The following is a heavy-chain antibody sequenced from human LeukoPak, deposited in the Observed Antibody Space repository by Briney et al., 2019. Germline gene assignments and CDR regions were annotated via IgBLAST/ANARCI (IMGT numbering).Heavy chain of an antibody. D-gene: IGHD3-3*01. CDR2: IYSGAGT. Sequence: GGSLRLSCAGSGFTVSNKYMTWVRQAPGKGLEWVSVIYSGAGTDYADSVKGRFTISRHSSKNTLYLQMNSLRTEDTAVYYCARMYFDFWRNISESRYGMDVWGQGTTVTVSS. CDR3: ARMYFDFWRNISESRYGMDV. CDR1: GFTVSNKY. V-gene: IGHV3-53*04. J-gene: IGHJ6*02.